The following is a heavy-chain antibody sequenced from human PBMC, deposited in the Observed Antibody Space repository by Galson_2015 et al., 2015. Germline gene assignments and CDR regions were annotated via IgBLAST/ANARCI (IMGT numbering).Heavy chain of an antibody. V-gene: IGHV3-48*02. CDR3: ARDLSDLITMIVVVSDAFDI. D-gene: IGHD3-22*01. Sequence: DSVKGRFTISRDNAKNSLYLQMNSLRDEDTAVYYCARDLSDLITMIVVVSDAFDIWGQGTMVTVSS. J-gene: IGHJ3*02.